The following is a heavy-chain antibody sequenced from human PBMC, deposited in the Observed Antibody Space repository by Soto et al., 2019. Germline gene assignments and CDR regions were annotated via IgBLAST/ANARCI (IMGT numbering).Heavy chain of an antibody. CDR3: ARGDGSGSRIVRMDV. D-gene: IGHD6-19*01. V-gene: IGHV4-59*01. J-gene: IGHJ6*02. CDR1: GGSISSCY. CDR2: IYYSGST. Sequence: KTSETLSLTCTVSGGSISSCYWGWIRQPPGKGLKWIGYIYYSGSTNYSPSLKILVTISVDTSKNQFSLKLSSVAAADPAAYSCARGDGSGSRIVRMDVWGQGPTVTVSS.